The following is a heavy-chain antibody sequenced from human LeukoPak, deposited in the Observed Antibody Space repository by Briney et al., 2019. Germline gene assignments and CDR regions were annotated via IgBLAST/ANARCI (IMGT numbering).Heavy chain of an antibody. CDR2: INPSGGST. CDR3: ARDKSYCSGGSCYSRRYFDY. D-gene: IGHD2-15*01. V-gene: IGHV1-46*01. CDR1: GYTFTSYY. J-gene: IGHJ4*02. Sequence: ASVKVSCKASGYTFTSYYMHWVRQAPGQGLEWMGIINPSGGSTSYAQKFQGRVTMTRDTSTSTVYMELSSLRSEDTAVYYCARDKSYCSGGSCYSRRYFDYWGQGTLVTVPS.